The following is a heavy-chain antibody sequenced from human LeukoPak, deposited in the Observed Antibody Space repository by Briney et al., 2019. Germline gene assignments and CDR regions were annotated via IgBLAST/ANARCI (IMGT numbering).Heavy chain of an antibody. V-gene: IGHV3-66*01. CDR2: IYSGGST. Sequence: GGSLRLSCAASGFTVSSNYMSWVRQAPGKGLEWVSVIYSGGSTYYADSVKGRFTISRDNSKNPLYLQMNSLRAEDTAVYYCAGGDSSGYYPPPDYWGQGTLVTVSS. CDR3: AGGDSSGYYPPPDY. CDR1: GFTVSSNY. D-gene: IGHD3-22*01. J-gene: IGHJ4*02.